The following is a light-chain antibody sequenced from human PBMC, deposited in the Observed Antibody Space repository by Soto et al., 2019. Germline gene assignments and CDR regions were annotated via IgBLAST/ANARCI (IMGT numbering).Light chain of an antibody. CDR3: QQYGSSQSIT. J-gene: IGKJ5*01. Sequence: EIVLTQCPATLSVSPGERATVSCGAGQSVRRKLAWYQQKPGQAPRLLIYGASTRATGIPARFSGSGSGTEFTLTISRLETQDFAVYYCQQYGSSQSITFGQGTRLEIK. V-gene: IGKV3-20*01. CDR2: GAS. CDR1: QSVRRK.